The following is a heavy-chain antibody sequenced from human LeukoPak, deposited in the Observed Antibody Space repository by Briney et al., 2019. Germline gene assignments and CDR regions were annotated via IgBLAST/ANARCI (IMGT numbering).Heavy chain of an antibody. D-gene: IGHD5-18*01. CDR2: IYSGGST. Sequence: RSGGSLRLSCAASEFSVGSNYTTWVRQAPGKGLEWVSLIYSGGSTYYADSVKGRFTISRDNSKNTLYLQMNSLRAEDTAVYYCARDLSGVTGYTYGRGIDYWGQGTLVTVSS. V-gene: IGHV3-66*01. CDR1: EFSVGSNY. J-gene: IGHJ4*02. CDR3: ARDLSGVTGYTYGRGIDY.